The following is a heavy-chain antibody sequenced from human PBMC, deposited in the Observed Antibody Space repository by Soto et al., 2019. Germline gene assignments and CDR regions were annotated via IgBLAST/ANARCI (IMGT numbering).Heavy chain of an antibody. CDR3: AREGDYRTWFDP. CDR1: GESIATGAFY. Sequence: SETLSLTCTVSGESIATGAFYWSWIRLQSGKGPEWIGSIFYAGDTYYNPSLKSRVEISLDGSQNQFSLNLRSVTAADTAVYYCAREGDYRTWFDPWGQGTLVTVSS. J-gene: IGHJ5*02. V-gene: IGHV4-31*03. D-gene: IGHD4-17*01. CDR2: IFYAGDT.